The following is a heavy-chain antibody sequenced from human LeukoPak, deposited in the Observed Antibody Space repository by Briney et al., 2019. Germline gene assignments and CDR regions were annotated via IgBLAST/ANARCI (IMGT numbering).Heavy chain of an antibody. CDR1: GYTFTSYD. V-gene: IGHV1-8*01. D-gene: IGHD2-2*01. J-gene: IGHJ3*02. CDR3: ATSHYIVVVPAATGGAFDI. Sequence: ASVKVSCKASGYTFTSYDINWVRQATGQGLEWMGWMNPNSGNTGYAQKFQGRATMTRNTSISTAYMELSSLRSEDTAVYYCATSHYIVVVPAATGGAFDIWGQGTMVTVSS. CDR2: MNPNSGNT.